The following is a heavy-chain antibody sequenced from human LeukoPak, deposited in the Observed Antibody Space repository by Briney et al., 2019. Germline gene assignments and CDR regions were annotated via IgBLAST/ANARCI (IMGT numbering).Heavy chain of an antibody. Sequence: ASVKVSCKASGYTFTDYYIHWVRQAPGQGLEWMGWINPNSGGTNYAQNFQGRVTMTRDTSISTAYMELSRLRSDDTAVYYCARVQESSGWITYYFDYWGQGTLVTVSS. V-gene: IGHV1-2*02. CDR3: ARVQESSGWITYYFDY. CDR1: GYTFTDYY. D-gene: IGHD6-19*01. CDR2: INPNSGGT. J-gene: IGHJ4*02.